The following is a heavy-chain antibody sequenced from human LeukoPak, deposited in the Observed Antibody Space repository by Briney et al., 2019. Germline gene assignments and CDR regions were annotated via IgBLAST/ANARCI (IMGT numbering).Heavy chain of an antibody. Sequence: GGSLRLSCAASGFTVSSNYMSWVRQAPGKGLEWVSVIYSGGTTYYADSVKGRFTISRGNSKNTLYLQMNSLGDEDAAVYYCARELHLGQGTLVTVSS. V-gene: IGHV3-66*02. CDR1: GFTVSSNY. CDR2: IYSGGTT. D-gene: IGHD1-26*01. J-gene: IGHJ4*02. CDR3: ARELH.